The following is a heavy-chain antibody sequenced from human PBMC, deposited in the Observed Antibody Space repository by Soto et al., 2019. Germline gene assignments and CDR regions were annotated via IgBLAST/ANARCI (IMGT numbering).Heavy chain of an antibody. V-gene: IGHV2-5*02. D-gene: IGHD6-19*01. J-gene: IGHJ4*02. Sequence: QITLKESGPTLVKPTQTLTLTCTFSGFSLSSTRMAVGWIRQPPGKALEWLALIYCDDDKRYSPFLKSRLTITKDTSKIQMVLTMSNMDPVDTARYYCAHIVVAGLGYYFDYWGQGTLVNVSS. CDR2: IYCDDDK. CDR1: GFSLSSTRMA. CDR3: AHIVVAGLGYYFDY.